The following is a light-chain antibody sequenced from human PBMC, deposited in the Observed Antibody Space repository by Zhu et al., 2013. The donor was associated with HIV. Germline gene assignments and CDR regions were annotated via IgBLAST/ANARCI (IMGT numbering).Light chain of an antibody. V-gene: IGKV3-15*01. CDR3: QQYGSSQT. CDR2: GAS. Sequence: ETVMTQSPATLSVSPGERATLSCRTSQSVSSNFAWYQQKPGQAPRLLMYGASTRATDIPARFSGSGSGTEFTLTISSLQSEDFGIYYCQQYGSSQTFGQGTKVEIK. CDR1: QSVSSN. J-gene: IGKJ1*01.